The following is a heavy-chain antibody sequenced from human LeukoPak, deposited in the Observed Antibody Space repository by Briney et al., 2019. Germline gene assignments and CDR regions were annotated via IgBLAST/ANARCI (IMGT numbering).Heavy chain of an antibody. CDR3: ARAGFGTEVDY. D-gene: IGHD1-1*01. J-gene: IGHJ4*02. CDR1: GGSFSGYY. Sequence: SETLSLICAVYGGSFSGYYWSWTRQPPGKGLEWIGEINHSGSTNYNPSLKSRVTISVDTSKNQFSLKLSSVTAADTAVYYCARAGFGTEVDYWGQGTLVTVSS. CDR2: INHSGST. V-gene: IGHV4-34*01.